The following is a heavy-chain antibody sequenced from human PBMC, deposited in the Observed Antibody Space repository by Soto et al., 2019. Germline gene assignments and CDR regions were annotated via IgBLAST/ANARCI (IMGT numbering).Heavy chain of an antibody. D-gene: IGHD3-10*01. CDR2: IIPIFGTA. CDR3: ARVYPQITMVRGVIGYYGMGV. V-gene: IGHV1-69*13. J-gene: IGHJ6*02. CDR1: GGTFSSYA. Sequence: GASVKVSCKASGGTFSSYAISWVRQAPGQGLEWMGGIIPIFGTANYAQKFQGRVTITADESTSTAYMELSSLRSEDTAVYYCARVYPQITMVRGVIGYYGMGVWGQGTTVTVS.